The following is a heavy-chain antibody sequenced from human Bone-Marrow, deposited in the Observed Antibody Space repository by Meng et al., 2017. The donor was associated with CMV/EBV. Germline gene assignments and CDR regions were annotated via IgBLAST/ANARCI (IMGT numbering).Heavy chain of an antibody. J-gene: IGHJ6*02. CDR1: GYIFTDYY. CDR2: INPNSGGT. Sequence: ASVKVSCKASGYIFTDYYMHWVRQAPGQGLEWMGWINPNSGGTNYAQNFQGRVTMSSDTSISTAYMELSRLRSDDTAVYYCARAHYYYNMAVWGQGNTVNGAS. V-gene: IGHV1-2*02. CDR3: ARAHYYYNMAV.